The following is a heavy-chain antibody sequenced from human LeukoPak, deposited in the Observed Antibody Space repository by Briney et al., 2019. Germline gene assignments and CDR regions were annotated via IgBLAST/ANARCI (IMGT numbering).Heavy chain of an antibody. V-gene: IGHV3-7*03. CDR3: ASVGWELVNLHFAP. Sequence: GGSLRLSCVASGFTFSDKWMSWVRQAPGKGPEWVASIKKDGSQKYYVDSVKGRFTISRDNAQNSLYLQMSSLRVEDTAIYSCASVGWELVNLHFAPGGQGTLVTVSS. D-gene: IGHD1-7*01. CDR2: IKKDGSQK. J-gene: IGHJ5*02. CDR1: GFTFSDKW.